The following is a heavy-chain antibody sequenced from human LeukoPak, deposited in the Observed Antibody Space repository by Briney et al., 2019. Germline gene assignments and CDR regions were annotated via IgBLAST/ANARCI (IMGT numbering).Heavy chain of an antibody. D-gene: IGHD5-24*01. V-gene: IGHV2-5*02. CDR2: IYWDNDK. CDR3: AHRFGAGWLPSHFDH. J-gene: IGHJ4*02. Sequence: SGPTLVKPTHTLTLTWSFSGVSLTTEGVGVTWVRQPPVMARESLEVIYWDNDKRYTPPLRWRLTITKTTYKHHVLIKMTDAESLDAATYYCAHRFGAGWLPSHFDHWGPGILVTVSS. CDR1: GVSLTTEGVG.